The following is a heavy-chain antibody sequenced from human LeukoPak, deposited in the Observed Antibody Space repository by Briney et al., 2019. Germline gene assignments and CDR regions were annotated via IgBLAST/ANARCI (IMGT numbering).Heavy chain of an antibody. CDR3: ARDQGYSQNFFEY. CDR1: GFTFSSYA. Sequence: PGRSLRLSCAASGFTFSSYAIHWVRQAPGKGLEWVAVISCDGISKDYADSVKGRFTISRDNSKNTLYLQMNSLGAEDTAMYYCARDQGYSQNFFEYWGQGTLVTVSS. D-gene: IGHD2-15*01. J-gene: IGHJ4*02. V-gene: IGHV3-30-3*01. CDR2: ISCDGISK.